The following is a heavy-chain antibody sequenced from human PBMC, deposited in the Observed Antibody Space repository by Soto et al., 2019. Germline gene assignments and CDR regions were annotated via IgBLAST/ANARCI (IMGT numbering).Heavy chain of an antibody. D-gene: IGHD3-3*01. CDR1: GYTFTSYY. CDR3: ARDYDFWSASPVGDWFDP. CDR2: INPSGGST. J-gene: IGHJ5*02. Sequence: ASVKVSCKASGYTFTSYYMHWVRHAPGQGLEWMGIINPSGGSTSYAQKFQGRVTMTRDTSTSTVYMELSSLRSEDTAVYYCARDYDFWSASPVGDWFDPWGQGTLVTVSS. V-gene: IGHV1-46*01.